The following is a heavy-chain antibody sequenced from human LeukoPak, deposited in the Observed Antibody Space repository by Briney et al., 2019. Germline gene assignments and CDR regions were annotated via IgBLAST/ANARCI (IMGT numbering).Heavy chain of an antibody. CDR2: INSDGSST. CDR1: GFTFSSYY. D-gene: IGHD2-2*01. CDR3: ARFYCSSTSCLEDY. V-gene: IGHV3-74*01. J-gene: IGHJ4*02. Sequence: GGSLRLSCAASGFTFSSYYMHWVCQAPGKGLVWVSRINSDGSSTTYADSVKGRFTISRDNAKNTLYLQMNSLRAEDTAVYYCARFYCSSTSCLEDYWGQGTLVTVSS.